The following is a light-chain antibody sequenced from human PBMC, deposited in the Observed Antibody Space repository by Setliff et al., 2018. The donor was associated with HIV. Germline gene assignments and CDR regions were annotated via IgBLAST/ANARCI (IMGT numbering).Light chain of an antibody. V-gene: IGLV2-14*03. CDR3: CSYASSTTVL. Sequence: QSVLTQPASVSGSPGQSITIPCTGTSGDIGHYNYVSWYQQHPGKAPKLVIFDVNDRPSGVSPRFSGSKSGNTASLTISGLQAEDEANYYCCSYASSTTVLFGGGTKVTVL. CDR2: DVN. J-gene: IGLJ2*01. CDR1: SGDIGHYNY.